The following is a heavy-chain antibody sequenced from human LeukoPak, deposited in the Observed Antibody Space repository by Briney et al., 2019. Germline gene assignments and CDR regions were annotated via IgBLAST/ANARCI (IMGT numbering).Heavy chain of an antibody. CDR2: VSSTSSFI. CDR3: ARDYFSRAALLGYFDL. D-gene: IGHD2-15*01. J-gene: IGHJ2*01. V-gene: IGHV3-21*01. Sequence: PGGSLRLSCAASGFTFSSYSINWVGHAPGKGLEWVSCVSSTSSFIYYADSVKGRSTISRDNAKTSLYLQMNSLRAEDTAVYYCARDYFSRAALLGYFDLWGRGTLVTVSS. CDR1: GFTFSSYS.